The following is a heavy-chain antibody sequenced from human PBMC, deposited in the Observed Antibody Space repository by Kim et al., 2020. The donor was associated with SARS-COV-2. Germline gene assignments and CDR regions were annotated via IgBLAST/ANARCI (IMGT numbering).Heavy chain of an antibody. V-gene: IGHV3-9*01. D-gene: IGHD4-4*01. CDR3: AKDLILGTTVTRGEFDY. Sequence: GGSLRLSCAASGFTFDDYAMHWVRQAPGKGLEWVSGISWNSGSIGYADSVKGRFTISRDNAKNSLYLQMNSLRAEDTALYYCAKDLILGTTVTRGEFDYWGQGTLVTVSS. CDR2: ISWNSGSI. CDR1: GFTFDDYA. J-gene: IGHJ4*02.